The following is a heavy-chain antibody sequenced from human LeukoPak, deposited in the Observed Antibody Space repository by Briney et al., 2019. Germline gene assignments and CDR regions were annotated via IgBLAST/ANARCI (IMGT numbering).Heavy chain of an antibody. V-gene: IGHV3-23*01. D-gene: IGHD1-26*01. J-gene: IGHJ4*02. CDR2: ISGSGGST. CDR1: GFTFSSYA. Sequence: GGSLRLSCAASGFTFSSYAMSWVRQAPGKGLEWVSAISGSGGSTYYADSVKGRFTISRDNAKNSLYLQMNSLRAEDTAVYYCARDGALFDYWGQGTLVTVSS. CDR3: ARDGALFDY.